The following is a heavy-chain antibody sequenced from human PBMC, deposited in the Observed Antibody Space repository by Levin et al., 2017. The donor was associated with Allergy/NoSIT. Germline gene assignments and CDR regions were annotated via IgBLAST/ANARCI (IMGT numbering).Heavy chain of an antibody. Sequence: LSLTCAASGFTFGNSPMTWVRQAPGKGLEWVSGISERGGTTYYADSVKGRFTISRDNSKNTLSLQMNSLRVEDTAIYYCAKDVQSWGQGTLVTVSS. J-gene: IGHJ4*02. CDR2: ISERGGTT. V-gene: IGHV3-23*01. CDR3: AKDVQS. D-gene: IGHD6-6*01. CDR1: GFTFGNSP.